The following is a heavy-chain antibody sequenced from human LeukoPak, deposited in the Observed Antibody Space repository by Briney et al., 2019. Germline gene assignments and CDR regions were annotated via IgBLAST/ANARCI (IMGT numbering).Heavy chain of an antibody. J-gene: IGHJ4*02. V-gene: IGHV1-2*02. D-gene: IGHD2-2*02. CDR2: INPNSGGT. CDR1: GYTFTGYY. CDR3: ARGAIVVVPAAIGYS. Sequence: GASVKVSCKASGYTFTGYYMHWVRQAPGQGLEWMGWINPNSGGTNYAQKFQGRVTMTRDTSISTAYMELSRLRSDDTAVYYCARGAIVVVPAAIGYSWGQGTLVTVSS.